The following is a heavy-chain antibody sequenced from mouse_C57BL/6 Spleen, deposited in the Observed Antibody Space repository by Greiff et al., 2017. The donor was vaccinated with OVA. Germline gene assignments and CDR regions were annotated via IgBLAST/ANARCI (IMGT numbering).Heavy chain of an antibody. V-gene: IGHV6-3*01. D-gene: IGHD2-13*01. CDR2: IRLKSDNYAT. CDR1: GFTFSNYW. Sequence: EVQVVESGGGLVQPGGSMKLSCVASGFTFSNYWMNWVRQSPEKGLEWVAQIRLKSDNYATHYAESVKGRFTISRDDSKSSVYLQMNNLRAEDTGIYYCTADWYWYFDVWGTGTTVTVSS. J-gene: IGHJ1*03. CDR3: TADWYWYFDV.